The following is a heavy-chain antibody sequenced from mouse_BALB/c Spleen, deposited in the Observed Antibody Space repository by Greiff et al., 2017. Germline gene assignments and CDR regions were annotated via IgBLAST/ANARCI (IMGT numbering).Heavy chain of an antibody. J-gene: IGHJ4*01. CDR3: ARENGDYYAMDY. Sequence: VHLVESGPELVKPGASVKMSCKASGYTFTDYVISWVKQRTGQGLEWIGEIYPGSGSTYYNEKFKGKATLTADKSSNTAYMQLSSLTSEDSAVYFCARENGDYYAMDYWGQGTSVTVSS. CDR1: GYTFTDYV. V-gene: IGHV1-77*01. CDR2: IYPGSGST.